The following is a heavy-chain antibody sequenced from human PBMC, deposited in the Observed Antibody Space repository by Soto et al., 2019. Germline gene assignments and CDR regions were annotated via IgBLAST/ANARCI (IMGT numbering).Heavy chain of an antibody. Sequence: GGSLRLSCAASGFTFYNFALGWVRQAPGKGLEWVSAITDSGGSTYYADSVKGRFTISRDNSKNTLYLQMNSLRAEDTAVYYCAKDATRTSGWYRFDYWGQGSLVTAPQ. V-gene: IGHV3-23*01. CDR3: AKDATRTSGWYRFDY. CDR2: ITDSGGST. J-gene: IGHJ4*02. D-gene: IGHD6-19*01. CDR1: GFTFYNFA.